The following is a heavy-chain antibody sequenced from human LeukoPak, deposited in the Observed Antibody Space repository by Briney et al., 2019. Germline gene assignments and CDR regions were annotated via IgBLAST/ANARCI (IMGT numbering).Heavy chain of an antibody. CDR1: GDSITSSSYY. J-gene: IGHJ6*03. D-gene: IGHD4-17*01. V-gene: IGHV4-39*01. Sequence: SETLSLTCTVSGDSITSSSYYWVWIRQPPGKGLDWIGSINYSGSTYYTPCLESRVIISVDTSKNQFSLKLSSVTAADTAVYYCARQGVGTYDYGDEGYYMDVWGKGTTVTISS. CDR3: ARQGVGTYDYGDEGYYMDV. CDR2: INYSGST.